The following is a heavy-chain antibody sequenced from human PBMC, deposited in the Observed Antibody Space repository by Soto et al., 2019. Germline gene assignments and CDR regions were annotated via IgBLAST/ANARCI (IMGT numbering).Heavy chain of an antibody. CDR2: IYYSGST. CDR1: GGSISSYY. V-gene: IGHV4-59*01. Sequence: SETLSLTCTVSGGSISSYYWSWTRQPPGKGLEWIGYIYYSGSTNYNPSLKSRVTISVDTPKNQFSLKLSSVTAADTAVYYCARYTGLLYYGMDVWGQGTTVTVSS. D-gene: IGHD5-18*01. J-gene: IGHJ6*02. CDR3: ARYTGLLYYGMDV.